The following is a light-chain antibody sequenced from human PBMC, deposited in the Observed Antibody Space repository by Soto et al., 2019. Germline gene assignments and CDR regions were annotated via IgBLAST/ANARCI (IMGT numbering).Light chain of an antibody. CDR2: DVT. J-gene: IGLJ1*01. CDR1: SSDVGGYNY. CDR3: SSYTTSNTRQIV. V-gene: IGLV2-14*03. Sequence: QSVLTQPASWSGSPGQSITISCTGTSSDVGGYNYVSWYQHHPGKAPKLIIYDVTNRPSGVSNPFSGSKSGNTASLTISGLQPEDEADYYCSSYTTSNTRQIVFGTGTKVTVL.